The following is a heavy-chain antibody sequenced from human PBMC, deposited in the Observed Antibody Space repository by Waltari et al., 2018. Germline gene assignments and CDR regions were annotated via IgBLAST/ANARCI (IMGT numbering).Heavy chain of an antibody. CDR2: IYHSGST. CDR3: ARHMTTVTYDAFDI. V-gene: IGHV4-30-2*01. CDR1: GGSISSGGYS. D-gene: IGHD4-17*01. Sequence: QLQLQESGSGLVKPSQTLSLTCAVSGGSISSGGYSWSWIRQPPGKGLEWIGYIYHSGSTYYNPSLKSRVTISVDRSKNQFSLKLSSVTAADTAVYYCARHMTTVTYDAFDIWGQGTMVTVSS. J-gene: IGHJ3*02.